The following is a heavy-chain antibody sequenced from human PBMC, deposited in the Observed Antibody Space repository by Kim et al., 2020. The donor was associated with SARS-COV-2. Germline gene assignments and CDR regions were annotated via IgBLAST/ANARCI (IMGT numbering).Heavy chain of an antibody. J-gene: IGHJ4*02. Sequence: VKGRFTISRDNAKTSLYLQRNSLRAEDTAVYYCARAYSSGWAYFDYWGQGTLVTVSS. V-gene: IGHV3-21*01. CDR3: ARAYSSGWAYFDY. D-gene: IGHD6-19*01.